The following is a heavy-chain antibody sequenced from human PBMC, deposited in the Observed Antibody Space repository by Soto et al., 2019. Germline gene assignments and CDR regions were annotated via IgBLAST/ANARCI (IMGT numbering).Heavy chain of an antibody. CDR3: ARTRYGMDV. V-gene: IGHV3-48*01. CDR2: ISSSSSTI. CDR1: GFTFSSYS. J-gene: IGHJ6*02. Sequence: EVQLVESGGGLVQPGGSLRLSCAASGFTFSSYSMNWVRQAPGKGLEWVSYISSSSSTIYYADSVKGRFTISRDNAKNSLSLQMTSLRAEDTAVYYCARTRYGMDVWGQGTTVTVSS.